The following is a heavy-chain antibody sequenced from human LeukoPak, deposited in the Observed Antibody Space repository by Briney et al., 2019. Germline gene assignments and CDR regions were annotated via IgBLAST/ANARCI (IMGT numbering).Heavy chain of an antibody. CDR3: ARDYPVISAPGASDF. V-gene: IGHV1-18*01. D-gene: IGHD4-23*01. Sequence: GASVKVSCKASGYIFTSYGISWVRQAPGQRLKWMRWISVYNGDTTYAQKLQGRVTLTTDTSTTTAYMELRSLRYDDTAVYYCARDYPVISAPGASDFWGQGTLVTVSS. CDR1: GYIFTSYG. CDR2: ISVYNGDT. J-gene: IGHJ4*02.